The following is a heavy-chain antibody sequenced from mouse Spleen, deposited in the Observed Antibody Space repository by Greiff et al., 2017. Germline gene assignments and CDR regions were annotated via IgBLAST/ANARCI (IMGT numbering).Heavy chain of an antibody. Sequence: EVKLVESEGGLVQPGSSMKLSCTASGFTFSDYYMAWVRQVPEKGLEWVANINYDGSSTYYLDSLKSRFIISRDNAKNILYLQMSSLKSEDTATYYCARDHGWGYFDYWGQGTTLTVSS. D-gene: IGHD2-3*01. CDR3: ARDHGWGYFDY. J-gene: IGHJ2*01. CDR1: GFTFSDYY. V-gene: IGHV5-16*01. CDR2: INYDGSST.